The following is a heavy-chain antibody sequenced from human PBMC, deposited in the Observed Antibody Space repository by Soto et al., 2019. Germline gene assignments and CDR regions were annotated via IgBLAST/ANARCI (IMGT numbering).Heavy chain of an antibody. J-gene: IGHJ3*02. D-gene: IGHD1-26*01. Sequence: SVKVSCKASGVTFSSYTISWVRQAPGQGLEWMGRIIPILGIANYAQKFQGRVTITADGSTNTAYMELSTLRSEDTAVYYCARDSVVATHAFDIWGQGTMVTVSS. V-gene: IGHV1-69*04. CDR1: GVTFSSYT. CDR3: ARDSVVATHAFDI. CDR2: IIPILGIA.